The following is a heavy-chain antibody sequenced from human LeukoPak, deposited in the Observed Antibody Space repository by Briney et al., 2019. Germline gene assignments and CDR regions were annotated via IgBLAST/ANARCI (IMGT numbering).Heavy chain of an antibody. Sequence: GGSLGLSCAASGFTFSSFDMHWVRQPTGQGLEWVSTIGTASDTYYPGSVEGRFTLSRDNAKNSLYLQMNSLTAGDTAVYYCARVTPRGKYYYMDVWGKGTTVTVSS. CDR3: ARVTPRGKYYYMDV. D-gene: IGHD1-1*01. CDR1: GFTFSSFD. CDR2: IGTASDT. J-gene: IGHJ6*03. V-gene: IGHV3-13*01.